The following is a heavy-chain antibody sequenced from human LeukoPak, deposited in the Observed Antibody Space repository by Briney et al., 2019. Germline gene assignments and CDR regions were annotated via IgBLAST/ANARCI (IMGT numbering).Heavy chain of an antibody. D-gene: IGHD6-13*01. V-gene: IGHV3-23*01. Sequence: GGSLSLSCAASGFTFSSYAMSRVGQAPGKGLEWVSAIRVSGVSTYYADSAKGRFTISRDNSKNTLYLQMSSLRAEDTAVYYCARRRVGAAAVIPRYGMDVWGKGTTVTVSS. CDR3: ARRRVGAAAVIPRYGMDV. CDR2: IRVSGVST. J-gene: IGHJ6*04. CDR1: GFTFSSYA.